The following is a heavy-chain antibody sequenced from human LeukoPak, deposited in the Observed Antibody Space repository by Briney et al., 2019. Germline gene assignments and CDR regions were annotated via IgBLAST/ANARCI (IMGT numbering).Heavy chain of an antibody. CDR2: INPSGGST. CDR1: GYSFTGQD. Sequence: ASVKVSCKASGYSFTGQDIHWVRQAPGQGLEWMGIINPSGGSTTYAQKFQGRVTITRDTSTNTVYMEVSSLRSEDTAVYYCARDRHGSGTYNYYGMDVWGQGTTVTVSS. V-gene: IGHV1-46*01. J-gene: IGHJ6*02. D-gene: IGHD3-10*01. CDR3: ARDRHGSGTYNYYGMDV.